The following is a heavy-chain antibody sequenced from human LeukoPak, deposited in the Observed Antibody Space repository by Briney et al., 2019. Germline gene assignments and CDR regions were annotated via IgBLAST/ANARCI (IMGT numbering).Heavy chain of an antibody. D-gene: IGHD6-19*01. V-gene: IGHV3-30-3*01. J-gene: IGHJ3*02. CDR3: ARGGSSGHDAFDI. Sequence: GGSLRLSCAASGFTFSSYAMHWVRQAPGKGLEWVAVISYDGSNKYYADSVKGRFTISRDNSKNTLYPQMNSLRAEDTAVYYCARGGSSGHDAFDIWGQGTMVTVSS. CDR2: ISYDGSNK. CDR1: GFTFSSYA.